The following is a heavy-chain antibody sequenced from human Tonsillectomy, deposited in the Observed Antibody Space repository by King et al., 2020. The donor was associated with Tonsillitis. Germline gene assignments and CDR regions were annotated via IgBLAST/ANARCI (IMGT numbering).Heavy chain of an antibody. D-gene: IGHD3-9*01. CDR3: ARAGAHVLRYFGWLLDWFDP. CDR2: INPSGGST. J-gene: IGHJ5*02. CDR1: GYTFTSYY. Sequence: QLVQSGAEVKKPGASVKVSCKASGYTFTSYYMHWVRQAPGQGLEWMGIINPSGGSTSYAQKFQGRVTMTRDTSTTTVYMELSSLRSEDTAVYYCARAGAHVLRYFGWLLDWFDPWGQGTLVTVSS. V-gene: IGHV1-46*01.